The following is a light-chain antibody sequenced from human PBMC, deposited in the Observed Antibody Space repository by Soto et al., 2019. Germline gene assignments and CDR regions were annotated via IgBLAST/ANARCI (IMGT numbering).Light chain of an antibody. V-gene: IGKV1-12*01. CDR3: QQANSFPIT. CDR2: AAS. Sequence: TQMTQSPSSLSASVGDRVTITCRASQDIVIYLSWYQQKPGKVPKLLIYAASSLQSGVPSRFSGSGSGTDFTLTISSLQPEDFATYYCQQANSFPITFGQGTRMEIK. CDR1: QDIVIY. J-gene: IGKJ5*01.